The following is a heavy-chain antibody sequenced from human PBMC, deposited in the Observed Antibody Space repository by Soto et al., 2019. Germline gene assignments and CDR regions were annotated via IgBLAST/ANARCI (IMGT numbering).Heavy chain of an antibody. J-gene: IGHJ4*02. CDR3: ARVGSSSQYYFDY. CDR1: GGSLTGYY. D-gene: IGHD6-13*01. CDR2: INPTGSP. V-gene: IGHV4-34*01. Sequence: SETLSLTCVVYGGSLTGYYWSWIRQPPGRGLEWIGEINPTGSPKYNPSLMSRVTISVDTSKNQFSMKLSSVTAADTAVYYCARVGSSSQYYFDYWGQGTLVTVS.